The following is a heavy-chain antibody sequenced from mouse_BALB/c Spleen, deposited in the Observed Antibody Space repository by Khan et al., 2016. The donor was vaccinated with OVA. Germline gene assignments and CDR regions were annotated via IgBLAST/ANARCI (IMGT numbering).Heavy chain of an antibody. CDR1: GYSITSDYA. CDR2: ISYSGRT. Sequence: EVQLQESGPGLVKPSQSLSLTCTVTGYSITSDYAWNWIRQFPGNKLEWMGYISYSGRTSYNPSLKSRISITRGKSKNKFFLQLNSVTTEDTATYYCARSVTITTVVATDFDYWGQGTTLTVSS. J-gene: IGHJ2*01. D-gene: IGHD1-1*01. CDR3: ARSVTITTVVATDFDY. V-gene: IGHV3-2*02.